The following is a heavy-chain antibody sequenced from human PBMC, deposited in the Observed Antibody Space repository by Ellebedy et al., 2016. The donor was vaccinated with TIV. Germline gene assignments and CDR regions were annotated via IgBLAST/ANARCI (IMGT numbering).Heavy chain of an antibody. CDR2: FSTSGGST. V-gene: IGHV3-23*01. Sequence: GESLKISCAASGSTFTNYAMSWVRQAPGKGLEWVSAFSTSGGSTYYADSVKGRFTVSRDNPKNTLYLQMNSLRAEDTAVYCCVRGAGSYHFDYWGQGTLVTV. CDR1: GSTFTNYA. J-gene: IGHJ4*02. CDR3: VRGAGSYHFDY. D-gene: IGHD1-26*01.